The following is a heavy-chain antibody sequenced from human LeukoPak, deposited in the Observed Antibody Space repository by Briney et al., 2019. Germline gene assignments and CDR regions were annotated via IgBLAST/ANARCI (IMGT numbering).Heavy chain of an antibody. V-gene: IGHV1-2*02. D-gene: IGHD5-24*01. CDR3: ARAQRWPYNWFGP. CDR2: INPNSGST. J-gene: IGHJ5*02. Sequence: ASVTVSCKASGYSFTGYYMHWVRQPPGQGLEWMGWINPNSGSTNYAHKFQGRVTMTRDTSISTAYMELSRLRSDATAVYYCARAQRWPYNWFGPWGQGTLVTVSS. CDR1: GYSFTGYY.